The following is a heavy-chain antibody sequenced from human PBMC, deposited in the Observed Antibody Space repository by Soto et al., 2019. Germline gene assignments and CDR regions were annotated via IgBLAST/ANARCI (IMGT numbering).Heavy chain of an antibody. CDR3: ARAWEHLSFDY. Sequence: SETLSLTCTVSGGSVSSTSYYWTWIRQPPGKGLEWIGYIHYSGSTNYNPSLQSRVTISVDTSKNHFSLELSSVTAADTAVYYCARAWEHLSFDYWGQGALVTVSS. D-gene: IGHD1-26*01. CDR1: GGSVSSTSYY. CDR2: IHYSGST. V-gene: IGHV4-61*01. J-gene: IGHJ4*02.